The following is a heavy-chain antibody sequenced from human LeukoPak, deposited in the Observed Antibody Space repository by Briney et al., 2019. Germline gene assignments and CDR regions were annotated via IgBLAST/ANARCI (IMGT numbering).Heavy chain of an antibody. V-gene: IGHV1-46*01. Sequence: ASVKVSCKASGYTFTSYYMHWVRQAPGQGLEWMGIINPSGGSTSYAQKFQGRVTMTRDMSTSTVYMELSSLRSEDTAVYYCARDRSQLLEEYYFDYWGQGTLVTVSS. J-gene: IGHJ4*02. CDR1: GYTFTSYY. CDR2: INPSGGST. CDR3: ARDRSQLLEEYYFDY. D-gene: IGHD2-2*01.